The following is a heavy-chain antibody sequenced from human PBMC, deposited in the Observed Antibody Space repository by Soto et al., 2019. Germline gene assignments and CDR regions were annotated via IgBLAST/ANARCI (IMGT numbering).Heavy chain of an antibody. V-gene: IGHV3-23*01. CDR3: ANHLRPKDILTGYYSNFDY. Sequence: EVQLLESGGGLVQPGGSLRLSCAASGFTFSSYAMSWVRQAPGKGLEWVSAISGSGGSTYYADSVKGRFTISRDNSKNTLYLQMNSLRAEDTAVYYCANHLRPKDILTGYYSNFDYWGQGTLVTVSS. J-gene: IGHJ4*02. D-gene: IGHD3-9*01. CDR2: ISGSGGST. CDR1: GFTFSSYA.